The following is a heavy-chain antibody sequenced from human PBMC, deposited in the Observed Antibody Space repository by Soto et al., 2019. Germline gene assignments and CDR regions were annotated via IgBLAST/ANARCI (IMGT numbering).Heavy chain of an antibody. CDR2: IIPILGIT. J-gene: IGHJ3*02. Sequence: GASVKVSCKASGGTFSSYTISWVRQAPGQGLEWMGRIIPILGITNYAQKFQGRVTITADKSTSPAYMELSTLRSDDTAVYYCARSQTIADAFDIWGQGTMVTVSS. D-gene: IGHD6-13*01. V-gene: IGHV1-69*02. CDR3: ARSQTIADAFDI. CDR1: GGTFSSYT.